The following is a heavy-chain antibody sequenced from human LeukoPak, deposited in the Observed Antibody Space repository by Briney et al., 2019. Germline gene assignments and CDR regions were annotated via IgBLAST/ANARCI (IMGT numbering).Heavy chain of an antibody. Sequence: PGGSLRLSCAASGFTFSNYAMSWVRQAPGKGLEWVSAISANGGGTYYADSVKGRFTISRDNSKNTLYLQMNSLRAEDTAVYYCAKGSSPFDYWGQGTLVTASS. CDR2: ISANGGGT. CDR3: AKGSSPFDY. J-gene: IGHJ4*02. D-gene: IGHD6-13*01. CDR1: GFTFSNYA. V-gene: IGHV3-23*01.